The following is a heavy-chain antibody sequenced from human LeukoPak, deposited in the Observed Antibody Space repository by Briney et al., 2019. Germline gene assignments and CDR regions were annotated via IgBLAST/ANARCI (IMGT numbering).Heavy chain of an antibody. Sequence: SETLSLTCAVYGGSFSGYYWNWIRQPPGKGLEWIGEINHSGRTNHNPSLKSRVTISVDTSKNQFSLKLSSVTAADTAVYYCATSPTIPWGQGTLVTVSS. J-gene: IGHJ4*02. D-gene: IGHD5-12*01. V-gene: IGHV4-34*01. CDR1: GGSFSGYY. CDR2: INHSGRT. CDR3: ATSPTIP.